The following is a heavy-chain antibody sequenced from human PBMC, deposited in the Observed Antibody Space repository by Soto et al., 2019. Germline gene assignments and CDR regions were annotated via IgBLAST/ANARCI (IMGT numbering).Heavy chain of an antibody. CDR3: ARSVRLRDLSFRY. D-gene: IGHD3-16*02. Sequence: SETLSLTCAVYGGSFSGYYWTWIRQPPGTGLEWIGEINHSGSTNYNPSLKSRVTISVDTSKNQFSLKLTSVTAADTAVYYCARSVRLRDLSFRYWSQGPLVTVS. CDR2: INHSGST. J-gene: IGHJ4*02. V-gene: IGHV4-34*01. CDR1: GGSFSGYY.